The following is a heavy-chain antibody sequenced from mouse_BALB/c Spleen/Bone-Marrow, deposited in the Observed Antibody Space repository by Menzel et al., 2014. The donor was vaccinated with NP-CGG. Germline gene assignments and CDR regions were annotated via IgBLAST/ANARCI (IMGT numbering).Heavy chain of an antibody. Sequence: LVESAGELARPGASVKMSCKASGYTFTSNTIQWVKQRPGQGLEWIGYINPTRGYTGYNQKFKDKTTLTADKSSSTAYMQLSSLTSEDSAVYYYAREATYYAYFDYWGQGTILTVSS. D-gene: IGHD1-1*01. CDR2: INPTRGYT. J-gene: IGHJ2*01. V-gene: IGHV1-4*02. CDR3: AREATYYAYFDY. CDR1: GYTFTSNT.